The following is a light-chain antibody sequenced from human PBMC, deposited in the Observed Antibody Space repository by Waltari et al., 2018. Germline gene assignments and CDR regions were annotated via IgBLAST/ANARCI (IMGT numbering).Light chain of an antibody. CDR1: QGIRNS. J-gene: IGKJ1*01. CDR3: LQYDSYPRT. Sequence: DIQMTQSPSSLSALVGDRVTISCRASQGIRNSVDWFQQKPERAPKALMYGASTLHSGVPSRFSGSGFGTDFTLTISGLQPEDLATYYCLQYDSYPRTFGQGTEVEIK. V-gene: IGKV1-16*01. CDR2: GAS.